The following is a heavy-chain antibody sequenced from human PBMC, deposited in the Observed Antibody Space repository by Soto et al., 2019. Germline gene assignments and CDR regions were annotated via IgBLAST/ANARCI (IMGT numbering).Heavy chain of an antibody. CDR1: GFTFSSYS. Sequence: EVQLVESGGGLVQPGGSLRLSCAASGFTFSSYSMNWVRQAPGKGLEWVSYLTKSSRIIYYADSVKGRFTISRDNAKHSPYPQMNSMRDEDTAVYYGARDCGRGYGMDVWGQGTTVTVSS. V-gene: IGHV3-48*02. CDR2: LTKSSRII. CDR3: ARDCGRGYGMDV. J-gene: IGHJ6*02.